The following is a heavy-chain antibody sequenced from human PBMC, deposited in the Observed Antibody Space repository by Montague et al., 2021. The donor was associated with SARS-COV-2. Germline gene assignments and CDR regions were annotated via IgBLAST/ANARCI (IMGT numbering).Heavy chain of an antibody. D-gene: IGHD2-2*01. CDR2: IHYSGIT. Sequence: SETLSLTCTVSGDSISSGYFYWGWIRQPPGKGLEWVGTIHYSGITYYNPSLKSRVTISVDTSGNQFSLKLSSVTAADTAIYYCARHLAISGPAAVSDYWGQGTRVTASS. J-gene: IGHJ4*02. CDR3: ARHLAISGPAAVSDY. CDR1: GDSISSGYFY. V-gene: IGHV4-39*01.